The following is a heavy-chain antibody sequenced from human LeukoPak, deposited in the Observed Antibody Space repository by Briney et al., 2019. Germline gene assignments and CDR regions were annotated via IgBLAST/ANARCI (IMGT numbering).Heavy chain of an antibody. Sequence: GGSLRLSCAASGFTFSSYSMNWVRQAPGKGLEWVSSISSSSSYIYYADSVKGRFTISRDNAKNSLYLQMNSLRAEDTAVYYCARVGIAAAGQRDAFDIWGQGTMVTVSS. CDR3: ARVGIAAAGQRDAFDI. D-gene: IGHD6-13*01. CDR2: ISSSSSYI. V-gene: IGHV3-21*01. J-gene: IGHJ3*02. CDR1: GFTFSSYS.